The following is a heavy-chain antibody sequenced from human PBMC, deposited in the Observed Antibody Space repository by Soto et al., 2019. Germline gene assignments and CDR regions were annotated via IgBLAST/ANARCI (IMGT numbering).Heavy chain of an antibody. CDR1: GFTFSSYW. Sequence: GGSLRLSCAASGFTFSSYWMSWVRQAPGKGLEWVANIKQDGSEKYYVDSVKGRFTISRDNAKNSLYLQMNSLRAEDPAVYYCARGVRGDVFDYWGQGTLVTVSS. CDR3: ARGVRGDVFDY. CDR2: IKQDGSEK. D-gene: IGHD3-10*01. J-gene: IGHJ4*02. V-gene: IGHV3-7*03.